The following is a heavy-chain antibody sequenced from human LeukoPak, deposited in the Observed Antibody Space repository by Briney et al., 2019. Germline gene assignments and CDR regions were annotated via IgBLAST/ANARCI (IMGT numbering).Heavy chain of an antibody. CDR2: ISSSSSYI. J-gene: IGHJ4*02. CDR3: ARDPSTYYYDSSGYYEDY. Sequence: GGSLRLSCAASGFTFSSYSMNWVRQAPGKGLEWVSSISSSSSYIYYADSVKGRFTISRDNAKNSLYLQMNSLRAEDTAVYYCARDPSTYYYDSSGYYEDYWGQGTLVTVSS. D-gene: IGHD3-22*01. CDR1: GFTFSSYS. V-gene: IGHV3-21*01.